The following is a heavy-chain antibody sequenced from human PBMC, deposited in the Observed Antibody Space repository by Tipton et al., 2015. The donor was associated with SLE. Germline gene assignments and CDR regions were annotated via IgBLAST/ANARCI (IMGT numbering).Heavy chain of an antibody. CDR3: AGTYYDFWSGHRNYFDY. Sequence: LSLTCTVSGGSISSYYWSWIRQPPGKGLEWIGYIYYSGSTNYNPSLKSRVTISVDTSKNQFSLKLSSVTAADTAVYYCAGTYYDFWSGHRNYFDYWGQGTLVTVSS. D-gene: IGHD3-3*01. CDR2: IYYSGST. CDR1: GGSISSYY. V-gene: IGHV4-59*08. J-gene: IGHJ4*02.